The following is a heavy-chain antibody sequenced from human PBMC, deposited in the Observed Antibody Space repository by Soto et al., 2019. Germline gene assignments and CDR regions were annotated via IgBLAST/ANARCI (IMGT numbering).Heavy chain of an antibody. Sequence: GGSLRLSCAASGFTFDDYTMHWVRQAPGKGLEWVSLISWDGGSTYYADSVTGCFTTSRDNSKNSLYLHMHSLTPHDTALYYFAKGSVAKAGYYYYCIDVWGQGTTVTVSS. CDR1: GFTFDDYT. V-gene: IGHV3-43*01. J-gene: IGHJ6*01. CDR3: AKGSVAKAGYYYYCIDV. CDR2: ISWDGGST. D-gene: IGHD3-3*01.